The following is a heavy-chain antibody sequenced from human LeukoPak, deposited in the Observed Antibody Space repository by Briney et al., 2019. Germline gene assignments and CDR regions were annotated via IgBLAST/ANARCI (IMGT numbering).Heavy chain of an antibody. J-gene: IGHJ4*02. Sequence: ASVKVSCKASGYTFTSYDINWVRQATGQGLEWMGWMNPNSGNTGYAQKFQGRVTMTRNTSISTAYMELSSLGSEDTAVYYCARKSGSFKDFDYWGQGTLVTVSS. CDR2: MNPNSGNT. D-gene: IGHD1-26*01. CDR3: ARKSGSFKDFDY. V-gene: IGHV1-8*01. CDR1: GYTFTSYD.